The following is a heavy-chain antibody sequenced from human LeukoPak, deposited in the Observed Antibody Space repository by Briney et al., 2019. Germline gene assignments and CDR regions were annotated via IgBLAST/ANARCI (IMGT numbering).Heavy chain of an antibody. CDR3: AREPTVTNAFDI. Sequence: PSETLSLTCTVSGGSISSYYWSWIRQPPGKGLEWIGYIYYSGSTNYNPSPKSRVPISVDTSKNQFSLKLSSVTAADTAVYYCAREPTVTNAFDIWGQGTMVTVSS. J-gene: IGHJ3*02. V-gene: IGHV4-59*01. D-gene: IGHD4-17*01. CDR2: IYYSGST. CDR1: GGSISSYY.